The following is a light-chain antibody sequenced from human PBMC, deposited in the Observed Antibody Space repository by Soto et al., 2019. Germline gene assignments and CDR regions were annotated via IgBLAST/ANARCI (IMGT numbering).Light chain of an antibody. CDR2: EVS. CDR3: SPYTISSPHVV. CDR1: SSDVGGYNY. V-gene: IGLV2-14*01. J-gene: IGLJ2*01. Sequence: QSVLTQPASVSGSPGQSITISCTGTSSDVGGYNYVSWYQQHPGKVPKLMIYEVSNRPSGVSNRFSGSRSGNTASLTISGLQAEDEADYYCSPYTISSPHVVFGGGTKVTVL.